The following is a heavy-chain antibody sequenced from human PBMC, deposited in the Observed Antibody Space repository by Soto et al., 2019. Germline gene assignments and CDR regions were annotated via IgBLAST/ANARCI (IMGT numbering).Heavy chain of an antibody. J-gene: IGHJ4*02. CDR2: ISGSAITT. CDR3: AKELVVVAGSDY. D-gene: IGHD6-19*01. V-gene: IGHV3-23*01. Sequence: SLRLSCAASGFTFVSYAMSWVRQAPGKGLQWVSSISGSAITTYYADSVKGRFTISRDNSKNTLYLQMNNLTAEDTAVYFCAKELVVVAGSDYWGQGTPVTVSS. CDR1: GFTFVSYA.